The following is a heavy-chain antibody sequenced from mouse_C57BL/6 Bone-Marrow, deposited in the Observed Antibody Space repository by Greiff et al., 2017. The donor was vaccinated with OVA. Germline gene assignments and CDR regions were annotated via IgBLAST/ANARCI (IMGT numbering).Heavy chain of an antibody. CDR1: GFNIKDYY. CDR2: IDPEDGET. V-gene: IGHV14-2*01. D-gene: IGHD1-1*01. Sequence: EVQLQQSGAELVKPGASVKLSCTASGFNIKDYYMHWVKQSTEQGLEWIGRIDPEDGETKYAPKFQGKATISADTSSNTAYLQLSSLTSEDTAVYDSARFYCNGSRGAWFAYWGQGTLVTVYA. J-gene: IGHJ3*01. CDR3: ARFYCNGSRGAWFAY.